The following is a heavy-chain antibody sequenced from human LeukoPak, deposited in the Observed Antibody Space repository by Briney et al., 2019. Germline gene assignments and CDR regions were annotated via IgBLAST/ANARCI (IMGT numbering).Heavy chain of an antibody. D-gene: IGHD1-26*01. Sequence: ASVKVSCKASGYTFSNYAMHWVRQAPGQRPEWMGWISAGNANTKYSQNFQGRVTITRGTSASTAYMELTSLRSEDTAVYYCARAEYTGSYGSWGQGTLVTVSS. J-gene: IGHJ5*02. V-gene: IGHV1-3*01. CDR2: ISAGNANT. CDR3: ARAEYTGSYGS. CDR1: GYTFSNYA.